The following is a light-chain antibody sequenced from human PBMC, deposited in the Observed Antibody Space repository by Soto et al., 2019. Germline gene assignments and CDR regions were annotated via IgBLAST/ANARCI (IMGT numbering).Light chain of an antibody. Sequence: QSALTQPASVSGSPGQSITVSCTGTSSDVGGYNLVSWYQQHPGKAPKLMIYEDNKRPSGVSNRFSGSRSGNTASLTISGLQAEDEADYYCCSYAGSNTYVFGIGTKVTVL. CDR1: SSDVGGYNL. CDR3: CSYAGSNTYV. CDR2: EDN. J-gene: IGLJ1*01. V-gene: IGLV2-23*01.